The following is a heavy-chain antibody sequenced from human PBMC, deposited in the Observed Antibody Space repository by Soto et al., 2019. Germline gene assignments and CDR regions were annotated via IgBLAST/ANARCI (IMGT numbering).Heavy chain of an antibody. CDR2: ISGSGGST. V-gene: IGHV3-23*01. J-gene: IGHJ4*02. D-gene: IGHD3-9*01. CDR3: AKAPEYYDILTGYYNY. CDR1: GFTFSSYA. Sequence: GGSLRLSCAASGFTFSSYAMSWVRQAPGKGLEWVSAISGSGGSTYYADSVKGRFTISRDNSKNTLYLQMNSLRAEDTAVYYCAKAPEYYDILTGYYNYWGQGTLVTVSS.